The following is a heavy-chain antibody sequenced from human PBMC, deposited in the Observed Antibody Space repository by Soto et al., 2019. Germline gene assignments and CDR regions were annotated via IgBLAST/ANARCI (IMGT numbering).Heavy chain of an antibody. V-gene: IGHV4-30-4*01. CDR1: GGSISSGDYY. CDR2: IYYSGST. CDR3: ASSRSGYYVFAFDI. D-gene: IGHD3-22*01. Sequence: QVQLQESGPGLVKPSQTLSLTCTVSGGSISSGDYYWSWIRQPPGKGLEWIGYIYYSGSTYYNPSLTTRVTISVDTSKNQFALKLGSVTAAETAVYSCASSRSGYYVFAFDIWGQGTMVPVSS. J-gene: IGHJ3*02.